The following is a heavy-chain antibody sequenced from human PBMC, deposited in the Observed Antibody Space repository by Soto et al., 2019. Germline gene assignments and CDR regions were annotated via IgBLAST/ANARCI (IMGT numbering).Heavy chain of an antibody. V-gene: IGHV1-18*01. J-gene: IGHJ4*02. D-gene: IGHD4-17*01. CDR2: ISAYNGNT. CDR1: GYTFTSYG. Sequence: GASVKVSCKASGYTFTSYGISCVRQAPGQGLEWMGWISAYNGNTNYAQKLQGRVTMTTDTSTSTAYMELRSLRSDDTAVYYCARGATYGDYDGYYFDYWGQGTLVTVSS. CDR3: ARGATYGDYDGYYFDY.